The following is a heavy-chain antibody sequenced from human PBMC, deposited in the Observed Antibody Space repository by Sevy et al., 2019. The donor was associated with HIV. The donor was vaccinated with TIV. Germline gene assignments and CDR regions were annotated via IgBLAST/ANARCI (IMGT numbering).Heavy chain of an antibody. CDR2: ISFDGSNK. V-gene: IGHV3-30*18. CDR1: GFSFSGYA. D-gene: IGHD1-26*01. CDR3: AKEGAYSYTTYFDY. Sequence: GGYLRLSCTASGFSFSGYAIHWVHQAPGKGLEWVAVISFDGSNKYYADSVKGRFTISRDNSKNTPFLQMNSLRAEDTAVYYCAKEGAYSYTTYFDYWGQGIVVTVSS. J-gene: IGHJ4*02.